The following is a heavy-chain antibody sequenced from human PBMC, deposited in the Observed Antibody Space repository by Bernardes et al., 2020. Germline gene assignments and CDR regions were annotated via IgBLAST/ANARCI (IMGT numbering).Heavy chain of an antibody. CDR3: ARDVRGGTLDY. Sequence: LSLSCTVSGSSVSSGGYYWSWIRQPPGKGLAWVGFIYYNGNTNYNPSLKSRVTISVDTSKNQLSLKLTSVTAADTAVYYCARDVRGGTLDYWGQGTPVTVSS. D-gene: IGHD2-15*01. CDR1: GSSVSSGGYY. CDR2: IYYNGNT. V-gene: IGHV4-61*08. J-gene: IGHJ4*02.